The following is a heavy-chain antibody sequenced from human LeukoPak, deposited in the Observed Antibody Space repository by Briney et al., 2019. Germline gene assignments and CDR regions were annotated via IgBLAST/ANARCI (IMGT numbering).Heavy chain of an antibody. CDR3: ARDASYYDSSGCPFDP. CDR1: GYTFTSYY. J-gene: IGHJ5*02. D-gene: IGHD3-22*01. V-gene: IGHV1-46*01. Sequence: ASVKVSCKASGYTFTSYYMHWVRQAPGQGLEWMGIINPSGGSTSYAQKFQGRVTMTRGTSTSTVYMELSSLRSEDTAVYYCARDASYYDSSGCPFDPWGQGTLVTVSS. CDR2: INPSGGST.